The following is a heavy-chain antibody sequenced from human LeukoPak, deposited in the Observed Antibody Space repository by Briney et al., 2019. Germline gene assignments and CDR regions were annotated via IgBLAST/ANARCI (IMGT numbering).Heavy chain of an antibody. V-gene: IGHV4-39*01. CDR3: ARHVSGGWGNYYYYGMDV. J-gene: IGHJ6*02. CDR1: GGPISSSSYY. D-gene: IGHD6-19*01. Sequence: SETLSLTCTVSGGPISSSSYYWGWIRQPPGKGLEWIGSIYYSGSTYYNPSLKSRVTISVDTSKNQFSLKLSSVTAADTAVYYCARHVSGGWGNYYYYGMDVWGQGTTVTVSS. CDR2: IYYSGST.